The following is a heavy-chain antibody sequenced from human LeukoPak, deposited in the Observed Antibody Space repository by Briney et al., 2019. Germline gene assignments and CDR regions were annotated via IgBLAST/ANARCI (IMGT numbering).Heavy chain of an antibody. CDR3: ARGSSGYDYVWGSYRSTHPGDY. J-gene: IGHJ4*02. V-gene: IGHV1-8*01. Sequence: ASVKVSCKASGYTFTSYDINWVRQATGQGLEWMGWMNPNSGNTGYAQKFQGRVTMTRNTSISTAYMELSSLRPEDTAVYYCARGSSGYDYVWGSYRSTHPGDYWGQGTLVTVSS. CDR2: MNPNSGNT. CDR1: GYTFTSYD. D-gene: IGHD3-16*02.